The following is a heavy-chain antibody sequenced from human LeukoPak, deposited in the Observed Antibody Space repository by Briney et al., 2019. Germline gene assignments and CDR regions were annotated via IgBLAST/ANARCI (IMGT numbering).Heavy chain of an antibody. CDR2: INHSGST. Sequence: SETLSLTCAVYGGSFSGYYWSWIRQPPGKGLEWIGEINHSGSTNYNPSLKSRVTITVDTSKNQFSLKLSSVTAADTAVYYCARRGYDFWSGYYHDYWGQGTLVTVSS. CDR1: GGSFSGYY. J-gene: IGHJ4*02. D-gene: IGHD3-3*01. CDR3: ARRGYDFWSGYYHDY. V-gene: IGHV4-34*01.